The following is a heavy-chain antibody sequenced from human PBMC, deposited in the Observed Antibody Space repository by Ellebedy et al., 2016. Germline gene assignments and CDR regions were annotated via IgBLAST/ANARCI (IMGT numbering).Heavy chain of an antibody. CDR3: ARDQAHSSGWNDY. J-gene: IGHJ4*02. D-gene: IGHD6-19*01. V-gene: IGHV1-18*04. Sequence: ASVKVSXXASGYTFTSYGISWVRQAPGQGLEWMGCISSYNGNTVYAQNLQGRVTMTTDTSTSTACMELRSLRSDATAVYYCARDQAHSSGWNDYWGQGTLVTVSS. CDR2: ISSYNGNT. CDR1: GYTFTSYG.